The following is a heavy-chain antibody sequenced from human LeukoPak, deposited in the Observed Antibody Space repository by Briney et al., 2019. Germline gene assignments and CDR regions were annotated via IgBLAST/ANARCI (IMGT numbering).Heavy chain of an antibody. CDR2: IYHSGST. V-gene: IGHV4-59*08. CDR1: GGSFSSYY. Sequence: SETLSLTCTVSGGSFSSYYWNWIRQPPGKGLEWIGYIYHSGSTSYNPSLKSRVTISVDTSKNQFSLKLSSVTAADTAVYYCARKRGLYSGYDFDYWGQGTLVTVSS. J-gene: IGHJ4*02. D-gene: IGHD5-12*01. CDR3: ARKRGLYSGYDFDY.